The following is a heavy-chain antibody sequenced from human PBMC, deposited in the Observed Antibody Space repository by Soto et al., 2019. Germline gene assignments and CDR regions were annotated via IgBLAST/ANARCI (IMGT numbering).Heavy chain of an antibody. CDR3: AREAPYDYIWGSYRYFDY. J-gene: IGHJ4*02. CDR2: IKQDGSEK. D-gene: IGHD3-16*02. CDR1: GFTFSSYW. Sequence: PGGSLRLSCAASGFTFSSYWMSWVRQAPGKGLEWVANIKQDGSEKYYVDSVKGRFTISRDNAKNSLYLQMNSLRAEDTAVYYCAREAPYDYIWGSYRYFDYWGQGTLVTVSS. V-gene: IGHV3-7*01.